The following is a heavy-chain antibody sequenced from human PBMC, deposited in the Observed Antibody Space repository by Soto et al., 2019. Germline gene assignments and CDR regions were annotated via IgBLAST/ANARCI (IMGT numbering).Heavy chain of an antibody. J-gene: IGHJ6*02. CDR3: ARGEFVYGDSKGRDV. CDR1: GFTFSSYA. D-gene: IGHD4-17*01. CDR2: ISYDGSNK. V-gene: IGHV3-30*09. Sequence: GGSLRLSCAASGFTFSSYAMHWVRQAPGKGLEWVAVISYDGSNKHYVDSVKGRFAISRDNAKNTLYLQMNSLRAEDTALYYSARGEFVYGDSKGRDVWGQGTTVTVSS.